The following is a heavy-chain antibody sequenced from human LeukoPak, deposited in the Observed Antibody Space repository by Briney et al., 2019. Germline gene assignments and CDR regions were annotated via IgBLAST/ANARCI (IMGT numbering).Heavy chain of an antibody. V-gene: IGHV4-59*12. CDR1: GGSISSYY. D-gene: IGHD1-26*01. Sequence: TSETLSLTCTVSGGSISSYYWSWIRQPPGRGLEWIGYIYYSGSTKYTPSLKGRVTISVDTSKNQFSLKLSSVTAADTAVYYCARVGATRRYYYYYYMDVWGKGTTVTVSS. CDR3: ARVGATRRYYYYYYMDV. J-gene: IGHJ6*03. CDR2: IYYSGST.